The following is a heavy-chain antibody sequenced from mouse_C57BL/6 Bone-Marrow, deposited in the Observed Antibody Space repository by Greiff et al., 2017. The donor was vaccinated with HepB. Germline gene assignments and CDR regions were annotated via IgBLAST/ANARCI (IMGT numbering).Heavy chain of an antibody. Sequence: EVQLQQSVAELVRPGASVKLSCTASGFNIKNNYMHWVKQRPEQGLEWIGRIDPANGNTKYAPKFQGKATITADTSSNSAYLRLSSLTSEDTAIYYCAIDYDGSILFADWGQGALVTVST. CDR1: GFNIKNNY. J-gene: IGHJ3*01. CDR2: IDPANGNT. CDR3: AIDYDGSILFAD. D-gene: IGHD1-1*01. V-gene: IGHV14-3*01.